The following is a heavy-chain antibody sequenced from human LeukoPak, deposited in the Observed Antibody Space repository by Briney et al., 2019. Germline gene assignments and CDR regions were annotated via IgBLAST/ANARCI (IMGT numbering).Heavy chain of an antibody. CDR1: GDTFSSYG. V-gene: IGHV3-30*03. CDR3: AREGSQQLPFDY. CDR2: ISFDGSNK. Sequence: GGSLRLSCAASGDTFSSYGMHWVRQAPGKGLEWVAIISFDGSNKYYADSVKGRFTISRDNSKNTLYLQMNSLRAEDTAVYYCAREGSQQLPFDYWGQGTLVTVSS. J-gene: IGHJ4*02. D-gene: IGHD6-13*01.